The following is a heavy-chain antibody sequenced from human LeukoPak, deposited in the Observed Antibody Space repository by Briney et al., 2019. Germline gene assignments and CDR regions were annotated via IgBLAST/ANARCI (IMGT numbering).Heavy chain of an antibody. V-gene: IGHV3-15*01. D-gene: IGHD5-12*01. CDR1: GFTFNNAW. J-gene: IGHJ5*02. CDR3: SLFRVATSDWFDP. CDR2: IKSNSDGGTA. Sequence: GGSLRLSCAASGFTFNNAWMSWVRQAPGKGLEWVGRIKSNSDGGTAEYAAPVKGRFTISRDDSKNRLFLQMNGLNTEDTGVYYCSLFRVATSDWFDPWGQGTLVTVSS.